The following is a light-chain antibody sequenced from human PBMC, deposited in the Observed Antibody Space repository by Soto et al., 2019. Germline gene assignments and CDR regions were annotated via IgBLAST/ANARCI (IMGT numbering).Light chain of an antibody. CDR1: QSVSRS. CDR2: DAS. J-gene: IGKJ1*01. Sequence: EIVLTQSPATLSLSPGERATLSCRASQSVSRSLAWYQQKPGLAPRLLIYDASNRAAGIPARFSGSGSGTDFNLTISSLEPEDFAVYYCQQRSDWPAWTFGQGTKVEIK. V-gene: IGKV3-11*01. CDR3: QQRSDWPAWT.